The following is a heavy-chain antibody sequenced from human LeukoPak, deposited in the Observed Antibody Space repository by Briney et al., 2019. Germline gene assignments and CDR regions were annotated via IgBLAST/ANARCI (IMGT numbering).Heavy chain of an antibody. Sequence: GASVKVSCTTSGYSFIDYYIHWVRQAPGQGLEWMGWINSNSADTNYAQNFQGRVTMTRDTSISTAYMELSRLRSDDTALYYCARIGISARGINFHHWGQGTLVTVSS. V-gene: IGHV1-2*02. CDR3: ARIGISARGINFHH. CDR1: GYSFIDYY. J-gene: IGHJ1*01. CDR2: INSNSADT. D-gene: IGHD6-13*01.